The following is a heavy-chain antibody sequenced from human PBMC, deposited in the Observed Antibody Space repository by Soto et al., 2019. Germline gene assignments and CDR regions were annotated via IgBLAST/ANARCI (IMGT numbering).Heavy chain of an antibody. CDR2: ISYDGRNI. Sequence: QVQLVESGGGVVQPGRSLRLSCAASGISFSNYGMHWVRQAPGKGLEWVGVISYDGRNIHYGDSVKGRFSISRDNSKNTQYLQMDSLRGEDTVLYYCAKDAAYGDFVRLIGWLSWGQGTLVTVSS. CDR1: GISFSNYG. V-gene: IGHV3-30*18. J-gene: IGHJ5*02. CDR3: AKDAAYGDFVRLIGWLS. D-gene: IGHD4-17*01.